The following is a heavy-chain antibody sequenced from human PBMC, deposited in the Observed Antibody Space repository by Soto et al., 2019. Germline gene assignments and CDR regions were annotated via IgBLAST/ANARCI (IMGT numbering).Heavy chain of an antibody. CDR3: ARAIVVTIGGMDV. CDR2: SCYSGST. D-gene: IGHD5-12*01. V-gene: IGHV4-30-4*01. J-gene: IGHJ6*02. Sequence: SETLSLTCTVSGSSSNSADYYWIWVRQPPGKCLEWIGYSCYSGSTFFNPSLKSRLTISKDTSRNRFSLRLNSVTAADTAVYYCARAIVVTIGGMDVWAQGTTVTASS. CDR1: GSSSNSADYY.